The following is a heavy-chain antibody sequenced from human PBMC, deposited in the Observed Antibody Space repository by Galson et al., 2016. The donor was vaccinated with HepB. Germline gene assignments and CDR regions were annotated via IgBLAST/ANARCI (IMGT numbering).Heavy chain of an antibody. D-gene: IGHD1-26*01. J-gene: IGHJ6*03. CDR1: GFTFNSYG. CDR3: VQGSTAPAV. CDR2: FSRSGDST. V-gene: IGHV3-23*01. Sequence: SLRLSCAASGFTFNSYGMTWVRQAPGKGLEVVSSFSRSGDSTDYADSVKGRFTISRDNSKNTLSLQMNSLRAEDTAVYYCVQGSTAPAVWGKGTTVTVSS.